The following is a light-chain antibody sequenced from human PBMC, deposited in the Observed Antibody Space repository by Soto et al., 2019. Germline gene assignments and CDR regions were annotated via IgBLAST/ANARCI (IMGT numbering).Light chain of an antibody. V-gene: IGKV3-20*01. CDR2: GAS. CDR3: QQFDSSPVT. CDR1: QTVNNRY. J-gene: IGKJ4*01. Sequence: EVVLTQSPVTLSVSPGDRATLSCRASQTVNNRYFAWYQQRPGQAPRLLIYGASSRATGIPDRLSGSGSGTDFTLTITRLESEAFAVYFCQQFDSSPVTFGGGTKVEIQ.